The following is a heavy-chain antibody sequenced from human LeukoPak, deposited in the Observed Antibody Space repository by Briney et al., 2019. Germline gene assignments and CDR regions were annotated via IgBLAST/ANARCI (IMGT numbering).Heavy chain of an antibody. D-gene: IGHD3-3*01. V-gene: IGHV3-30*02. CDR1: GFTFSSYG. CDR2: IRYDGSNK. CDR3: AKGPEYYDFWSGYNDY. J-gene: IGHJ4*02. Sequence: GGSLRLSCAASGFTFSSYGMHWVRQAPGKGLEWVAFIRYDGSNKYYADSVKGRFTISRDNSKNTLYLQMNSLRAEDTAVYYCAKGPEYYDFWSGYNDYWGQGTLVTVSS.